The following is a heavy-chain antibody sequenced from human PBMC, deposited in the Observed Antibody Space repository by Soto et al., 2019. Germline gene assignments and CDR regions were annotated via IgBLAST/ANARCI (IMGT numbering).Heavy chain of an antibody. CDR2: INHSGST. J-gene: IGHJ4*02. CDR3: ARGPYYYGSGRAFDY. Sequence: SETLSLTCAVYGGSFSGYYWSWIRQPPGKGLEWIGEINHSGSTNYNPSLKSRVTISVDTSKNQFSLKLSSVTAADTAVYFFARGPYYYGSGRAFDYWGQGTLVTVSS. V-gene: IGHV4-34*01. D-gene: IGHD3-10*01. CDR1: GGSFSGYY.